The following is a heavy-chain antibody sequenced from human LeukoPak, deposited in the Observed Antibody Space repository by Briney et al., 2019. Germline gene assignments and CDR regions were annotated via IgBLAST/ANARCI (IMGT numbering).Heavy chain of an antibody. CDR2: IYPGDSDT. D-gene: IGHD3-22*01. CDR3: ARVFYSSRPNFDSSGYYY. V-gene: IGHV5-51*01. J-gene: IGHJ4*02. CDR1: GYSFTSYW. Sequence: GESLKISCKGSGYSFTSYWIGWVRQMPGKGLEWMGIIYPGDSDTRYSPSFQGQVTISADKSISTVYLQWSSLKASDTAMYYCARVFYSSRPNFDSSGYYYWGQGTLVTVSS.